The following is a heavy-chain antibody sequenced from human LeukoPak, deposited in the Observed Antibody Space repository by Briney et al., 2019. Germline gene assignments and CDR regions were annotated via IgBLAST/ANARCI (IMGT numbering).Heavy chain of an antibody. CDR3: ARGTLWFGELSA. D-gene: IGHD3-10*01. J-gene: IGHJ5*02. CDR2: IYYSWST. V-gene: IGHV4-59*01. Sequence: SETLSLTCTVSGGSISSYYWSWIRQPPGKGLEWIGYIYYSWSTNYNPSLKSRVPISVDTSKNQSSLKLSSVTAADTAVYYCARGTLWFGELSAWGQGTLVTVSS. CDR1: GGSISSYY.